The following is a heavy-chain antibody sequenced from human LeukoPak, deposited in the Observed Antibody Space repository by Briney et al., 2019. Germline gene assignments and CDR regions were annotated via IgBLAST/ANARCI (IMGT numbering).Heavy chain of an antibody. D-gene: IGHD3-10*02. CDR1: GFTFSRSW. J-gene: IGHJ6*04. CDR2: INDDGSTT. CDR3: AELGITMIGGV. V-gene: IGHV3-74*01. Sequence: GGSLRLSCAASGFTFSRSWMHWVRQAPGKGLVWVSRINDDGSTTSYADSVKGRFTISRGNAKNTLYLQMNSLRAEDTAVYYCAELGITMIGGVWGKGTTVTISS.